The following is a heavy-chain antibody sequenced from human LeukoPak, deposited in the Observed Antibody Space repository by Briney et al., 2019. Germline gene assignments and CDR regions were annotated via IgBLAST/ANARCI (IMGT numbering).Heavy chain of an antibody. Sequence: GGSLGLSCAASGLTFSSYAMSWVRQAPGKGREWVSAISGSGGSTYYADSVKGRFTISRDNSKNTLYLQMNSLRAEDTAVYYCAKDAVLRFLEWGDWGQGTLVTVSS. CDR3: AKDAVLRFLEWGD. V-gene: IGHV3-23*01. D-gene: IGHD3-3*01. J-gene: IGHJ4*02. CDR2: ISGSGGST. CDR1: GLTFSSYA.